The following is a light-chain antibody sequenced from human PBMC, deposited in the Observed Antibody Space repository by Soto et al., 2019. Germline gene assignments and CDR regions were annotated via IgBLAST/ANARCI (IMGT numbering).Light chain of an antibody. Sequence: QSALTQPRSVSGSPGQSVTISCTGTSSDVGGYRYVSWYQQHPGKAPKLMMYDVTPRPSGIPDRFSGSKSGNTASLTISGLQAEDEADYYCSSYAGSYSFVFGTGTKLTVL. V-gene: IGLV2-11*01. J-gene: IGLJ1*01. CDR2: DVT. CDR3: SSYAGSYSFV. CDR1: SSDVGGYRY.